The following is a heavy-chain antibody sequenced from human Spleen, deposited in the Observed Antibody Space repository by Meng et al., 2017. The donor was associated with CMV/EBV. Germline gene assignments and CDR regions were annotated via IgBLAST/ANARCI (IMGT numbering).Heavy chain of an antibody. Sequence: GGSLRLSCAASGFTFSSYWMSWVRQAPGKGLEWVANIKQDGTEKYYVDSVKGRFTISRDNAMNSLYLQMNSLRAEDTAVYYCARAEVPGAISGDVFDIWGQGTMVTVSS. CDR1: GFTFSSYW. D-gene: IGHD2-2*01. V-gene: IGHV3-7*04. CDR3: ARAEVPGAISGDVFDI. J-gene: IGHJ3*02. CDR2: IKQDGTEK.